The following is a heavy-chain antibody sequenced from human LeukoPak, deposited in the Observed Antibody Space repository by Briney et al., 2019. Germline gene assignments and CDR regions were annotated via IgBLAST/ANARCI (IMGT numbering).Heavy chain of an antibody. D-gene: IGHD3-16*01. CDR2: IRSKAYGGTT. CDR3: TREGLLVGGGFDY. V-gene: IGHV3-49*04. J-gene: IGHJ4*02. Sequence: GGSLRLSCTASGFTFGDYAMSWVRQAPGKGLEWVGFIRSKAYGGTTEYAASVKGRFTISRDDSKSIAYLQMNSLKTEDTAVYYCTREGLLVGGGFDYWGQGTLVTVSS. CDR1: GFTFGDYA.